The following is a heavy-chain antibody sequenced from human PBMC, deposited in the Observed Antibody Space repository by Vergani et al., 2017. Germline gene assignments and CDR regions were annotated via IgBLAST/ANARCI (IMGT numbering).Heavy chain of an antibody. CDR2: IYHSGST. D-gene: IGHD1-7*01. V-gene: IGHV4-30-2*01. Sequence: QLPLQESGSGLVKPSQTLSLTRAVSGGPISSGGYSRSWIRQPPGKGLDWIGYIYHSGSTYYNPSLKSRVTISVDRSKNQFYLKLGSVTAADTAVYYCARVNWNYEFDYWGQGTLVTVSS. CDR1: GGPISSGGYS. J-gene: IGHJ4*02. CDR3: ARVNWNYEFDY.